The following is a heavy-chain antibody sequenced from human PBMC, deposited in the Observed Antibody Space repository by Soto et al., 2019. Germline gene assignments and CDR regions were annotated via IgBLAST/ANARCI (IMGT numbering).Heavy chain of an antibody. CDR1: GGSISSGGYS. CDR2: IYHSGST. Sequence: PSETLSLTCAVSGGSISSGGYSCNWIRQPPGKGLEWIGYIYHSGSTYYNPSLKSRITISIDRSKNQLSLKLSSVTAADTAVYYCARGMTTVTTLDYWGQGTLVTVSS. J-gene: IGHJ4*02. V-gene: IGHV4-30-2*01. D-gene: IGHD4-4*01. CDR3: ARGMTTVTTLDY.